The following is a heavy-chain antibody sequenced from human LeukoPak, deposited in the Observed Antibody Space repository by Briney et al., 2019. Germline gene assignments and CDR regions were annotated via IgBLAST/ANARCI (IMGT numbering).Heavy chain of an antibody. J-gene: IGHJ6*02. V-gene: IGHV3-7*01. CDR1: GFTFSSYW. D-gene: IGHD6-13*01. Sequence: GGSLRLSCAASGFTFSSYWMEWVRQAPGKGLEWVANIKQDGSEKYYVDSVKGRFTISRDNAKNSLYLQMNSLRAEDTAVYYCARDFIAPGPPGYYYYGMDVWGQGTTVTVSS. CDR3: ARDFIAPGPPGYYYYGMDV. CDR2: IKQDGSEK.